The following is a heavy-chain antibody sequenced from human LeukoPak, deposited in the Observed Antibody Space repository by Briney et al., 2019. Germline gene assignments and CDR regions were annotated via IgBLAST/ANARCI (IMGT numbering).Heavy chain of an antibody. D-gene: IGHD4-17*01. J-gene: IGHJ4*02. CDR3: ARDAPSYGDYEPFDY. CDR1: GFTFSSYA. CDR2: IYSGGST. V-gene: IGHV3-66*01. Sequence: PGGSLRLSCAASGFTFSSYAMSWVRQAPGKGLEWVSVIYSGGSTYYADSVKGRFTISRDNSKNTLYLQMNSLRAEDTAVYYCARDAPSYGDYEPFDYWGQGTLVTVSS.